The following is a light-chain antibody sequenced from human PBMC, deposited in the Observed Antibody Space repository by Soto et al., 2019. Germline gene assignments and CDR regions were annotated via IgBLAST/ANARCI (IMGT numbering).Light chain of an antibody. Sequence: QSALTQPASVSGSPGQSSTISCTGTRSDVGAYNYVSWDQQHPGKAPKLLIYDVRNRPSRVSDRFSGYKSVNTASMTISGLQAEDEAGYYCSSYTSSSTLGVFGTGTKLTVL. V-gene: IGLV2-14*01. J-gene: IGLJ1*01. CDR1: RSDVGAYNY. CDR3: SSYTSSSTLGV. CDR2: DVR.